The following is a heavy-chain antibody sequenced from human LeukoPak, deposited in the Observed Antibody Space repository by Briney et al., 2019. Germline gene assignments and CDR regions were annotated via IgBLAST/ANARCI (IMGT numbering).Heavy chain of an antibody. CDR2: MNPNSGDT. V-gene: IGHV1-8*03. J-gene: IGHJ6*03. CDR3: ARDGSGSYRDYYYYYMDV. CDR1: GYTFTSYD. D-gene: IGHD3-10*01. Sequence: GASVKVSCKASGYTFTSYDINWVRQATGQGLEWVGWMNPNSGDTGYAQKFQGRVTITRKTSISTAYMELSSLRSEDTAVYYCARDGSGSYRDYYYYYMDVWGKGTTVTISS.